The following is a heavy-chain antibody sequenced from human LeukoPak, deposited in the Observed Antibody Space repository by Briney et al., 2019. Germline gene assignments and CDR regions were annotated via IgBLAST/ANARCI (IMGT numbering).Heavy chain of an antibody. CDR2: VNDSGST. Sequence: SETLSLTCAVYGESFSGYDWTWIRQPPGKGLEWIGEVNDSGSTNYNPSLKSRVTISVDTSKNQFSLKLSSVTAADTAVYYCARGTAAGTGYWGQGTLVTVSS. CDR1: GESFSGYD. J-gene: IGHJ4*02. CDR3: ARGTAAGTGY. V-gene: IGHV4-34*01. D-gene: IGHD6-13*01.